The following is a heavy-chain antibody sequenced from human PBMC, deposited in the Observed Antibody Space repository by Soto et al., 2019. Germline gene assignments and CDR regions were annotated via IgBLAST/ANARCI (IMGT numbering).Heavy chain of an antibody. CDR1: GFTFSTYG. V-gene: IGHV3-21*01. J-gene: IGHJ5*02. CDR3: LIMTVFRYFVDTP. D-gene: IGHD3-9*01. Sequence: EVQLVESGGGLVKPGGSLRLSCAASGFTFSTYGLNWVRQSPGMGLEWVSSISTRGVYIYYADSVKGRFTTSRDNAKNALYLHMNSLRAEDTAVYYWLIMTVFRYFVDTPWGQGTLVTVSS. CDR2: ISTRGVYI.